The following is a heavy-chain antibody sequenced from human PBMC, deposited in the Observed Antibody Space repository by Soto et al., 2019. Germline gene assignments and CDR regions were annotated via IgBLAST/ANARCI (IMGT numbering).Heavy chain of an antibody. CDR1: GFTFSSYA. CDR3: AKDIYSSSWPYYYYYYGMDV. Sequence: GGSLRLSCAASGFTFSSYAMSWVRQAPGKGPEWVSAISGSGGSTYYADSVKGRFTISRDNSKNTLYLQMNGLRAEDTAVYYCAKDIYSSSWPYYYYYYGMDVWGQGTTVTVSS. CDR2: ISGSGGST. V-gene: IGHV3-23*01. J-gene: IGHJ6*02. D-gene: IGHD6-13*01.